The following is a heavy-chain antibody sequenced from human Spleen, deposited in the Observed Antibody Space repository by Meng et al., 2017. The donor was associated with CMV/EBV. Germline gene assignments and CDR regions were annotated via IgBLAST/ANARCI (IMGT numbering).Heavy chain of an antibody. V-gene: IGHV1-69*10. J-gene: IGHJ4*02. CDR3: ARRWIGGTTYDY. D-gene: IGHD1-7*01. Sequence: TASGGTFSSFGFTWVRQAPGQTFEWMGAIIPMLGRANYAQKFQDRVTMTADKSTSTVYLELSGLRSEDTAVYYCARRWIGGTTYDYWGQGTLVTVSS. CDR2: IIPMLGRA. CDR1: GGTFSSFG.